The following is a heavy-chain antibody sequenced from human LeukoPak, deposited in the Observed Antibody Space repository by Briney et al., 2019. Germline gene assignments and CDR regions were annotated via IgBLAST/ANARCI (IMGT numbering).Heavy chain of an antibody. CDR1: GFTFSSYG. CDR3: AKDLVAATPY. J-gene: IGHJ4*02. CDR2: IRYDGSNK. Sequence: GGSLRLSCAASGFTFSSYGMHWVRQAPGKGLEWVAFIRYDGSNKYYADSVKGRFTISRDNSKNTLCLQMNSLRAEDTAVYYCAKDLVAATPYWGQGTLVTVSS. V-gene: IGHV3-30*02. D-gene: IGHD2-15*01.